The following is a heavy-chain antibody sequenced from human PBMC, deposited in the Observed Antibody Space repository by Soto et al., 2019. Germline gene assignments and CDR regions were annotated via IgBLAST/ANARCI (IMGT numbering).Heavy chain of an antibody. Sequence: GGSLRLSCTASGFTFSSYGMHWVRQAPGKGLEWVALISYDGSKEYYADSVKGRFTISRDNSKNTLYLQMDSLRPEDTAVYYCAKRRDDFDYWGQGTLVTVSS. CDR1: GFTFSSYG. CDR3: AKRRDDFDY. J-gene: IGHJ4*02. CDR2: ISYDGSKE. V-gene: IGHV3-30*18.